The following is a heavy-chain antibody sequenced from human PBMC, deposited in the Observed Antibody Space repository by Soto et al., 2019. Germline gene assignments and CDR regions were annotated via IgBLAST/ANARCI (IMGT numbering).Heavy chain of an antibody. Sequence: QVQLVESGGGVVQPGGSLRVSCAASGFSFSSYAMHWVRQAPGKGLERVAGITYDGSNKYYADSVKGRFTVSRDTSKNTMFLQMTSLRVEETAVYHCAKDLWPERGSGSPLDYWGQGTLVTVSS. CDR1: GFSFSSYA. J-gene: IGHJ4*02. CDR2: ITYDGSNK. CDR3: AKDLWPERGSGSPLDY. V-gene: IGHV3-30*18. D-gene: IGHD6-19*01.